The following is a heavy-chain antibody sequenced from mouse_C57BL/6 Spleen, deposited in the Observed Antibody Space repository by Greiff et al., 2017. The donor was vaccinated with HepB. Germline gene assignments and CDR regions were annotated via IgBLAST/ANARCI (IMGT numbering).Heavy chain of an antibody. Sequence: VQLQESGAELARPGASVKLSCKASGYTFTSYGISWVKQRTGQGLEWIGEIYPRSGNTYYNEKFKGKATLTADKSSSTAYMELRSLTSEDSAVYFGARWRDITTVVAPFDYWGQGTTLTVSS. D-gene: IGHD1-1*01. CDR3: ARWRDITTVVAPFDY. CDR1: GYTFTSYG. J-gene: IGHJ2*01. V-gene: IGHV1-81*01. CDR2: IYPRSGNT.